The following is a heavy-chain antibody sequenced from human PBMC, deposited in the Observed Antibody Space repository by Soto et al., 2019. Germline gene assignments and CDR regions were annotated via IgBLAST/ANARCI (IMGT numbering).Heavy chain of an antibody. Sequence: EVELLESGGDLAQPGGSLRLSCAASGFTFTNYAMNWIRQAPGKGLEWVSSISGDDGSTYYADSAKGRFTISRDDSEDTRVLQMDRLRVWDTAFYFCARYLHSGGWLVGRVDYWGRGTLVNVSS. V-gene: IGHV3-23*01. D-gene: IGHD6-19*01. CDR1: GFTFTNYA. CDR3: ARYLHSGGWLVGRVDY. J-gene: IGHJ4*01. CDR2: ISGDDGST.